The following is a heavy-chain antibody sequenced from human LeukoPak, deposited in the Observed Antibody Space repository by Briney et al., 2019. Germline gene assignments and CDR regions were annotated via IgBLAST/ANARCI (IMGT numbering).Heavy chain of an antibody. Sequence: GGSLRLSCAASGFTFSSYSMNWVRQAPGKGLEWVSSISSSSSYIYYADSVKGRFTISRDNAKNSLYLQMNSLRAEDTAVYYCARGPRDIVVVPAAIGWFDPWGQGTLVTVSS. CDR1: GFTFSSYS. CDR2: ISSSSSYI. D-gene: IGHD2-2*01. J-gene: IGHJ5*02. V-gene: IGHV3-21*01. CDR3: ARGPRDIVVVPAAIGWFDP.